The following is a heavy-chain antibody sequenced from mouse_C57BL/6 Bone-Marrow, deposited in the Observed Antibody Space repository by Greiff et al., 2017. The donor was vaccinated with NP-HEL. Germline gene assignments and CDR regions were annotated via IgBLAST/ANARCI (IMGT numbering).Heavy chain of an antibody. J-gene: IGHJ3*01. Sequence: VHVKQSGGGLVQPGESLKLSCESNEYEFPSHDMSWVRKTPEKRLELVAAINSDGGSTYYPDTMERRFIFSRDNTKKTLYLQMSSLRSEDTAMYYCARHDSSGYVIAYWGQGTLVTVSA. D-gene: IGHD3-2*02. CDR2: INSDGGST. CDR1: EYEFPSHD. CDR3: ARHDSSGYVIAY. V-gene: IGHV5-2*01.